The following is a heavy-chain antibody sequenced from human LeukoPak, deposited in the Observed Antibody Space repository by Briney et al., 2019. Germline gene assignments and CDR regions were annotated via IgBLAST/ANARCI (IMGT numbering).Heavy chain of an antibody. D-gene: IGHD3-22*01. CDR2: INPNNDGT. J-gene: IGHJ5*02. CDR3: ASDLDSSGYYFRGFDP. Sequence: ASVKVSCKASAYTFTGYYLHWLRQAPGQGLEWMGWINPNNDGTNYAQKFQGRVTMTRDTSINTAYMELSRLRSDDTAVYYCASDLDSSGYYFRGFDPWGQGTLVTVSS. V-gene: IGHV1-2*02. CDR1: AYTFTGYY.